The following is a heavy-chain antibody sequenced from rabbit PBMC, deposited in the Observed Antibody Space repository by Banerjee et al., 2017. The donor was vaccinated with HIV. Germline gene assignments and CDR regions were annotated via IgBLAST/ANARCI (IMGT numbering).Heavy chain of an antibody. CDR3: ARGYAGYAGYVYAMDYFNL. D-gene: IGHD6-1*01. V-gene: IGHV1S45*01. J-gene: IGHJ4*01. CDR2: IYNGDGST. Sequence: QEQLVESGGGLVQPEGSLTLTCTASGFSFSSGYYMCWVRQAPGKGLEWIGCIYNGDGSTYYASWAKGRFTISKSSSTTVTLQMTSLTVADTATYFCARGYAGYAGYVYAMDYFNLWGQGTLVTVS. CDR1: GFSFSSGYY.